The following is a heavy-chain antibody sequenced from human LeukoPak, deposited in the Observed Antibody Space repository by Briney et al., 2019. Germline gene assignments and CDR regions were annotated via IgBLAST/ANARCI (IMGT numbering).Heavy chain of an antibody. Sequence: GGSLRLSCAASGFTFSSYGMHWVRQAPGKGLEWVAFIRYDGSNKCYADSVKGRFTISRDSSKNTLYLQMNSLRAEDTAVYYCAKDHTGYSSSLGYWGQGTLVTVSS. D-gene: IGHD6-6*01. V-gene: IGHV3-30*02. J-gene: IGHJ4*02. CDR1: GFTFSSYG. CDR3: AKDHTGYSSSLGY. CDR2: IRYDGSNK.